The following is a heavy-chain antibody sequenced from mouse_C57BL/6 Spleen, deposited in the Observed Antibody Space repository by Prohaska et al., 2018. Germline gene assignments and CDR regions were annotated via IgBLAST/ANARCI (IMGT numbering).Heavy chain of an antibody. Sequence: QVQLQQSGAELVRPGASVTLSCKASGYTFTDYEMHWVKQTPVHGLEWIGAIDPETGGTAYNQKFKGKAILTADKSASTAYMELRSLTSEDSAVYYCNRPYAMDYWGQGTSVTVSS. J-gene: IGHJ4*01. CDR2: IDPETGGT. CDR3: NRPYAMDY. V-gene: IGHV1-15*01. CDR1: GYTFTDYE.